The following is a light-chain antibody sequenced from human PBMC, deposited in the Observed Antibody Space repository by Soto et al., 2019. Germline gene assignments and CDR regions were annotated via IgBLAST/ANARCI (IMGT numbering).Light chain of an antibody. CDR2: GAS. CDR3: LQHNSHPPT. V-gene: IGKV1-17*03. CDR1: RGIGIY. J-gene: IGKJ5*01. Sequence: IQMTQSPSAMSASVGDRVTSTCRASRGIGIYLAWFEQRPGKVPKRLIYGASSLQSGVPSRFSGDGSGTEFTLTISSLQPADFATYYCLQHNSHPPTFSQWTRLEI.